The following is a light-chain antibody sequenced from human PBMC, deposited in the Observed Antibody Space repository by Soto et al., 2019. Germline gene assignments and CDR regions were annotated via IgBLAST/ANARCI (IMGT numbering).Light chain of an antibody. J-gene: IGKJ4*01. CDR3: QQYDNWPSLN. V-gene: IGKV3-15*01. CDR2: GAS. CDR1: TSVGSN. Sequence: EILMTQSPATLSVSPGERATLSCRASTSVGSNLAWYQQNPGQAPRLLIYGASTRATGIPATFSGSGSGTEFTLTISSLQSEDFAIYYFQQYDNWPSLNFAGGTKVDIK.